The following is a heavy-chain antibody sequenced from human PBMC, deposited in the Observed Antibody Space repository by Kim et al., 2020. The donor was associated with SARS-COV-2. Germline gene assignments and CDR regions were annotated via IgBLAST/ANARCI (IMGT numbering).Heavy chain of an antibody. CDR1: GFSFNTYT. D-gene: IGHD2-21*02. CDR3: ARDTNFHDGGDYFLPY. Sequence: GGSLRLSCAASGFSFNTYTMSWVRQAPGKGREWVACIRSSSSPIYYAESVRGRFTISRDNAKNSLYLEMNSLRDEDTAIYYCARDTNFHDGGDYFLPYWGQGTLVTVSS. V-gene: IGHV3-48*02. CDR2: IRSSSSPI. J-gene: IGHJ4*02.